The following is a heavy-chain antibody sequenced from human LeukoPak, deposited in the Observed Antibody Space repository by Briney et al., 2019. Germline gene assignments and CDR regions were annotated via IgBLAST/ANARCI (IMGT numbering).Heavy chain of an antibody. J-gene: IGHJ4*02. D-gene: IGHD4-17*01. Sequence: PSETLSLTCTVSGGSVSSGPYYWSWIRQPPGKGLEWIGYIYYRGSTNYNPSLKSRVTFSVDTSKNQFSLKLNSVTAADTAVYYCARGGDYGDLRYFDYWGQGTLVTVSS. CDR3: ARGGDYGDLRYFDY. CDR2: IYYRGST. CDR1: GGSVSSGPYY. V-gene: IGHV4-61*01.